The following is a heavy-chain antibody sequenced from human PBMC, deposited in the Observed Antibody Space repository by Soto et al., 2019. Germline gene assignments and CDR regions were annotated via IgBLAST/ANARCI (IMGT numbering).Heavy chain of an antibody. J-gene: IGHJ5*02. Sequence: EVQLLESGGGLVQPGGSLRLSCAASGFTFSSYAMSWVRQAPGKGLEWVSVISGSGGSTYYADSVKGRFTISRDNSKNTLYLQMNSLRAEDTAVYYCAKDSYSSGWYGWFDPWGQGTLVTVSS. V-gene: IGHV3-23*01. CDR2: ISGSGGST. CDR3: AKDSYSSGWYGWFDP. D-gene: IGHD6-19*01. CDR1: GFTFSSYA.